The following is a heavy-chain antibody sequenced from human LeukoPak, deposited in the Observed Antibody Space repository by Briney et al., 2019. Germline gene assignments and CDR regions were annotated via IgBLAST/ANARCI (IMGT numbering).Heavy chain of an antibody. CDR2: ISWNSGNI. CDR1: GFTFDDYA. V-gene: IGHV3-9*01. CDR3: AKDIEKAWYYGMDV. J-gene: IGHJ6*02. Sequence: GGSLRLSCAASGFTFDDYAIHWVRQAPGKGLEWVSGISWNSGNIDYADSVKGRFTISRDNAKNSLYLQMNSLRAEDTALYYCAKDIEKAWYYGMDVWGQGTTVTVSS.